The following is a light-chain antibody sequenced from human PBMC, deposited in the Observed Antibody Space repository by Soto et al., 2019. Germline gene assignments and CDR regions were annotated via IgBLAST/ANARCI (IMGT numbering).Light chain of an antibody. J-gene: IGLJ1*01. CDR2: EVS. CDR3: NSLSAAGSSYV. Sequence: LTQPASVSGSPGQSIAISCTGTSSDVGSHNHVSWYQQYPGKAPKLIIYEVSNRPSGVSARFSGSKFGSTASLTISGLQAEDEAEYYCNSLSAAGSSYVFGPGTKVTVL. V-gene: IGLV2-14*01. CDR1: SSDVGSHNH.